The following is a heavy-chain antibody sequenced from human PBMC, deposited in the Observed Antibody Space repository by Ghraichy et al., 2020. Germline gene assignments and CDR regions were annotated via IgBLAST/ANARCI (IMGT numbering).Heavy chain of an antibody. CDR2: INHSGST. Sequence: GSLSLTCAVYGGSFSGYYWSWIRQPPGKGLEWIGEINHSGSTNYNPSLKSRVTISVDTSKNQFSLKLSSVTAADTAVYYCARRRITMIAVGYWGQGTLVTVSS. CDR1: GGSFSGYY. J-gene: IGHJ4*02. D-gene: IGHD3-22*01. V-gene: IGHV4-34*01. CDR3: ARRRITMIAVGY.